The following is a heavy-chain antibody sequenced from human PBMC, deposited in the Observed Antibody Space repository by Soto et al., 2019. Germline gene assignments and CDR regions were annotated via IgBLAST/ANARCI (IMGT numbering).Heavy chain of an antibody. D-gene: IGHD2-2*01. Sequence: GGSLRLSCAASGFTFSDYYMSWIRQAPGKGLEWVSYISSSGSTIYYADSVKGRFTISRDNAKNSLYLQMNSLRAEDTAVYYCARDPYCSSTSCYSYYYYMDVWGKGTTVTVSS. J-gene: IGHJ6*03. CDR2: ISSSGSTI. CDR1: GFTFSDYY. V-gene: IGHV3-11*01. CDR3: ARDPYCSSTSCYSYYYYMDV.